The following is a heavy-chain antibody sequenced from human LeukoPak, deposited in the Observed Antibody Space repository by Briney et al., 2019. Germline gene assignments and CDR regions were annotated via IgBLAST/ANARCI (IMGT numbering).Heavy chain of an antibody. D-gene: IGHD6-13*01. V-gene: IGHV4-61*05. CDR2: IYYSGST. J-gene: IGHJ5*02. CDR3: ARMQQLVRVPGVVDNNWFDP. Sequence: SETLSLTCTVSGGSISSSSYYWSWIRQPPGKGLEWIGYIYYSGSTNYNPSLKSRVTISVDTSKNQFSLKLSSVTAADTAVYYCARMQQLVRVPGVVDNNWFDPWGQGTLVTVSS. CDR1: GGSISSSSYY.